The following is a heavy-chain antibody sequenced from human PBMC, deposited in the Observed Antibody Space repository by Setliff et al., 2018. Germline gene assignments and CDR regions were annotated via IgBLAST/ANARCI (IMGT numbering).Heavy chain of an antibody. V-gene: IGHV3-15*01. CDR3: TTDRGSSWYVIRDIDY. D-gene: IGHD6-13*01. Sequence: GGTLRLSCAASGFTFSNAWMSWVRQAPGKGREWVGRIKSTTDGGTTDYAAPLKGRFTISRDDSKNTLYQQTNSLKTEDTAVYYCTTDRGSSWYVIRDIDYWGQGTLVTVSS. CDR1: GFTFSNAW. J-gene: IGHJ4*02. CDR2: IKSTTDGGTT.